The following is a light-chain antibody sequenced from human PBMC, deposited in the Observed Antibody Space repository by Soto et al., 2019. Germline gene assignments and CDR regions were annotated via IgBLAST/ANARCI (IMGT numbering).Light chain of an antibody. V-gene: IGKV1-5*01. J-gene: IGKJ3*01. Sequence: DIQMTQSPSTLSASIGDRVTITCRASQSIDDWLAWYQHKPGRAPELLIYDATRLQSGVPSRFSGSASGTELTLTISSLQPDDFATYYCQQYSSYPFTFGPGTKVDV. CDR1: QSIDDW. CDR2: DAT. CDR3: QQYSSYPFT.